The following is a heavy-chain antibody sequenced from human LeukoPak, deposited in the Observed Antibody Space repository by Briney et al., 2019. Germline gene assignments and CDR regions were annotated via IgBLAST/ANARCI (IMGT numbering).Heavy chain of an antibody. CDR1: GFTFSSYG. D-gene: IGHD3-10*01. V-gene: IGHV3-30*02. Sequence: QPGGTLRLSCAASGFTFSSYGMHWVRQAPGKGLEWVAFIRYDGSNKYYADSVKGRFTISRDNSKNTLYLQMNSLRAEDTAVYYCAKDEALRGPFDYWGQGTLVTVSS. CDR2: IRYDGSNK. CDR3: AKDEALRGPFDY. J-gene: IGHJ4*02.